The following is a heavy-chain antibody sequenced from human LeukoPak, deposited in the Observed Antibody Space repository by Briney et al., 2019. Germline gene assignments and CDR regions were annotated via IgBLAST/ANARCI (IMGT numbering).Heavy chain of an antibody. J-gene: IGHJ4*02. CDR3: ATDLLDY. Sequence: GGSLRLSCRGSGFTSFTFNNAWMSWVRQAPGKGLEWVGRIKSKTDGGTADYTAPVKGRFSISRYDSRNMVYLQVNSLTTEDTAVYYCATDLLDYWGQGTLVTVSP. CDR1: GFTSFTFNNAW. V-gene: IGHV3-15*01. CDR2: IKSKTDGGTA.